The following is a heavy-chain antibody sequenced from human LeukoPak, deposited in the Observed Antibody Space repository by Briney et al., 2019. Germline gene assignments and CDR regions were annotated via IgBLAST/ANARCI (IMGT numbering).Heavy chain of an antibody. J-gene: IGHJ4*02. CDR3: ARGRDGYNSLPSDY. Sequence: VASVKVSCKASGYTFTSYGISWVRQAPGQGLEWMGGIIPIFGTANYAQKFQGRVTITADKSTSTAYMELSSLRSEDTAVYYCARGRDGYNSLPSDYWGQGTLVTVSS. CDR2: IIPIFGTA. CDR1: GYTFTSYG. V-gene: IGHV1-69*06. D-gene: IGHD5-24*01.